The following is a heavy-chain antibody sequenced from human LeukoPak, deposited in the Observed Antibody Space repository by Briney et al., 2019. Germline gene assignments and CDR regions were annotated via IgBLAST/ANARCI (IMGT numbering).Heavy chain of an antibody. CDR2: IKQDGSEK. Sequence: GGSLRLSCAASYFTFTNTWMSWVRQAPGKGLEWVANIKQDGSEKYYVDSVKGRFTISRDNAKNSLYLQMNSLRAEDTAVYYCARDSPYYGMDVWGQGTTVTVSS. CDR1: YFTFTNTW. J-gene: IGHJ6*02. CDR3: ARDSPYYGMDV. V-gene: IGHV3-7*01.